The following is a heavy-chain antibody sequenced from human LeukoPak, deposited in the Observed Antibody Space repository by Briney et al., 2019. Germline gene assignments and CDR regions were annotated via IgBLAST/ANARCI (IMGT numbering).Heavy chain of an antibody. CDR1: GFTFSKFW. CDR2: LNGDGRVT. D-gene: IGHD5-24*01. Sequence: PGGSLRLSCAASGFTFSKFWAYWVRQAPGKRPVWDSRLNGDGRVTNYAGSVKGRFTISRDNAKNTVYLQMNSLRAEDTAVYYCVTSMVGYNCLDSRGQGTLVIVSS. V-gene: IGHV3-74*01. CDR3: VTSMVGYNCLDS. J-gene: IGHJ4*02.